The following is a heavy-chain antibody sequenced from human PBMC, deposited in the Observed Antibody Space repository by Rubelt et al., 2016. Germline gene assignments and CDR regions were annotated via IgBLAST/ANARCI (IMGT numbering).Heavy chain of an antibody. D-gene: IGHD5-18*01. CDR1: GGSISSGGYY. Sequence: QVQLQESGPGLVKPSQTLSLTCTVSGGSISSGGYYWGWIRQPPGKGLEWIGSIYYSGSTYYNPSLKSRVTISVDTSKNQFSLKLSSVTAADTAVYYCARFAHRIQLWLFQHWGQGTLVTVSS. V-gene: IGHV4-39*01. CDR3: ARFAHRIQLWLFQH. J-gene: IGHJ1*01. CDR2: IYYSGST.